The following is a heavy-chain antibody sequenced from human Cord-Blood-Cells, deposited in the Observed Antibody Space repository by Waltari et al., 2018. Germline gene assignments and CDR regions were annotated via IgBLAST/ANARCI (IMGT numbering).Heavy chain of an antibody. J-gene: IGHJ3*02. Sequence: QVQLVQSGAEVKKPGASVTVSCKASGYIFTGYYIPWVRQAPGQGLERMGWINPNSGGTNYAQKFQGRVTMTRDTSISTAYMELSRLRSDDTAVYYCARDEGYYDAFDIWGQGTMVTVSS. CDR1: GYIFTGYY. D-gene: IGHD5-18*01. CDR3: ARDEGYYDAFDI. CDR2: INPNSGGT. V-gene: IGHV1-2*02.